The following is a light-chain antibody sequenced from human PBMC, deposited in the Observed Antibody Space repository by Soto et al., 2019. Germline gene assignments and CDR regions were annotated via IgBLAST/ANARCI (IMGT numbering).Light chain of an antibody. Sequence: EIVMTQSPATLSVSPGERVTLSCRASQSVNNKLVWYQQKPGQAPRRLIYDASIRATGVPARFSGSGSGTEFTLTISSLQSEDFAIYYCQLYNNWPPITFGQGTRLEIK. V-gene: IGKV3-15*01. CDR3: QLYNNWPPIT. J-gene: IGKJ5*01. CDR2: DAS. CDR1: QSVNNK.